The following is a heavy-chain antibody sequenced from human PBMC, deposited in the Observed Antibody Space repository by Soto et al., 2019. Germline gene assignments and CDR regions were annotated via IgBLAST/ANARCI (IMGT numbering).Heavy chain of an antibody. CDR1: GYTFTSYA. Sequence: ASVKVSCKASGYTFTSYAMHWVRQAPGQRLEWMGWINAGNGNTKYSQKFQGRVTITRDTSASTAYMELSSLRSEDTAVYYCARVTAAAGRGAYNWFDPWGQGTLVTVSS. CDR3: ARVTAAAGRGAYNWFDP. CDR2: INAGNGNT. V-gene: IGHV1-3*01. D-gene: IGHD6-13*01. J-gene: IGHJ5*02.